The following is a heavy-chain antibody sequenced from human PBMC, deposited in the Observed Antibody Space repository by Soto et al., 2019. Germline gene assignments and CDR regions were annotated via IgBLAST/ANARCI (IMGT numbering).Heavy chain of an antibody. J-gene: IGHJ4*02. Sequence: PGGSLRLSCTASGFTFNSHAMTWVRQAPGKGLEWVSGLSDSGGSIYYADSVKGRFTISRDNSMNTLYLQMNTLRAEDTAVYYCAKVSSAWYAGFFDLWGQGTLVTVSS. CDR3: AKVSSAWYAGFFDL. CDR2: LSDSGGSI. V-gene: IGHV3-23*01. D-gene: IGHD2-8*01. CDR1: GFTFNSHA.